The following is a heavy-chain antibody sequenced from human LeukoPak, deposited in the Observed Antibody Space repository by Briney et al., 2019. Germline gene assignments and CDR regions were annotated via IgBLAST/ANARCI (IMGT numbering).Heavy chain of an antibody. CDR2: INHSGST. J-gene: IGHJ6*02. D-gene: IGHD3-22*01. Sequence: SETLSLTCAVYGGSFSGYYWNWIRQPPGKGLEWIGEINHSGSTTYNRSLKSRVTISLDTSKNQFSLKLSSVTAADTAVYYCARTLDSRRYIVRRPYSMDVWGQGTTVTVSS. CDR3: ARTLDSRRYIVRRPYSMDV. V-gene: IGHV4-34*01. CDR1: GGSFSGYY.